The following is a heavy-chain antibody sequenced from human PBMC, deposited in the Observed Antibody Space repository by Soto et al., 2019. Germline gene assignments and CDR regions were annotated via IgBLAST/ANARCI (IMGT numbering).Heavy chain of an antibody. CDR1: GDSIDSTSYY. V-gene: IGHV4-30-4*01. Sequence: PSETLSLTCTVSGDSIDSTSYYWSWVRQPPGKGLQWIGYIHYTGSTFYNPSLKSRVTFSVDTSKNQFSLNLTSVTAADTAMYYCARSQVTVAVPGLWDQGTLVTVSS. D-gene: IGHD2-21*02. J-gene: IGHJ4*02. CDR3: ARSQVTVAVPGL. CDR2: IHYTGST.